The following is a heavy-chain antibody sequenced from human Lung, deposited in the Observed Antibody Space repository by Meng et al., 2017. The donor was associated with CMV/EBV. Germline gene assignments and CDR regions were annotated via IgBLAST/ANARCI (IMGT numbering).Heavy chain of an antibody. CDR3: ARVVTALWGYYFDY. D-gene: IGHD2-21*02. CDR2: IYHSGST. V-gene: IGHV4-4*02. J-gene: IGHJ4*02. Sequence: GRVQGSGQGMVKPSGTLALPCAVSGGSISSSNWWSWVRQPPGKGLEWIGEIYHSGSTNYNPSLKSRVTISVDKSKNQFSLKLSSVTAADTAVYYCARVVTALWGYYFDYWGQGTLVTVSS. CDR1: GGSISSSNW.